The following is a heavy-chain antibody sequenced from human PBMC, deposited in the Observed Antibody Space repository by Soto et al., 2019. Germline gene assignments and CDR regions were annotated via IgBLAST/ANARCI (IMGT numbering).Heavy chain of an antibody. J-gene: IGHJ4*02. V-gene: IGHV4-39*01. D-gene: IGHD2-15*01. CDR3: AKDASCYSCGA. Sequence: SETLSLTCAVSGGSISSSNFYWGWFRQPPGKGLEWIGSIHYGGSTYYNPSLKSRVTISVDTSKNQFSLNLSSVTAADTAVYYCAKDASCYSCGAWGQGALVTVS. CDR1: GGSISSSNFY. CDR2: IHYGGST.